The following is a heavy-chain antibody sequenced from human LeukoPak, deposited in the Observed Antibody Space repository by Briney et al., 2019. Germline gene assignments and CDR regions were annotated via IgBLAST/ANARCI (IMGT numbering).Heavy chain of an antibody. Sequence: SETLSLTCTVSGGSISSVNSYWSWIRQPAGKGLEWIGRVYTSGSTNYNPSLKSRVIISVDTSKNQFSLKLSSVTAADTAVYYCARLFGRPTGGLAVASDDFDIWGQGTMVTVSS. CDR2: VYTSGST. J-gene: IGHJ3*02. CDR3: ARLFGRPTGGLAVASDDFDI. D-gene: IGHD6-19*01. CDR1: GGSISSVNSY. V-gene: IGHV4-61*02.